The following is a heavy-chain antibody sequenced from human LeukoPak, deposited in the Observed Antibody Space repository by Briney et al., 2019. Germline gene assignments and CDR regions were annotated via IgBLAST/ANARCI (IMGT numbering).Heavy chain of an antibody. V-gene: IGHV4-4*07. CDR3: ASFRRMGIAVAGPFDY. CDR1: GGSISSYY. CDR2: IYTSGST. J-gene: IGHJ4*02. D-gene: IGHD6-19*01. Sequence: SETLSLTCTVSGGSISSYYWSWIRQPAGKGLEWIGRIYTSGSTNYNPSLKSRVTMSVDTSKNQFSLKLSSVTAADTAVYYCASFRRMGIAVAGPFDYWGQGTLVTVSS.